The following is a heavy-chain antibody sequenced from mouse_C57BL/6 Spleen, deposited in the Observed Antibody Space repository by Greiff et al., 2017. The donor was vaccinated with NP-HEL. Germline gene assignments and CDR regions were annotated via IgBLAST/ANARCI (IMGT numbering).Heavy chain of an antibody. D-gene: IGHD1-1*01. CDR2: IYPGDGDT. Sequence: QVQLKQSGPELVKPGASVKISCKASGYAFSSSWMNWVKQRPGKGLEWIGRIYPGDGDTNYNGKFKGKATLTADKSSSTAYMQLSSLTSEDSAVYFCAGSSYIYFDYRGQGTTLTVSS. CDR3: AGSSYIYFDY. V-gene: IGHV1-82*01. CDR1: GYAFSSSW. J-gene: IGHJ2*01.